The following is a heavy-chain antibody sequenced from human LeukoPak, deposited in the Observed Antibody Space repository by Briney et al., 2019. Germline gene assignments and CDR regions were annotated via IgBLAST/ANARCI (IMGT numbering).Heavy chain of an antibody. Sequence: QPGRSLRLSCAASGFTFNNYAIHWVRQAPGKGLEWVAFISYDGSNKQYADSVKGRFTISRDNFKNTVSPQMNSLRGEDTAVYYCARALGYNYGFWGQGTLVTVSS. D-gene: IGHD5-18*01. J-gene: IGHJ4*02. CDR3: ARALGYNYGF. V-gene: IGHV3-30*04. CDR1: GFTFNNYA. CDR2: ISYDGSNK.